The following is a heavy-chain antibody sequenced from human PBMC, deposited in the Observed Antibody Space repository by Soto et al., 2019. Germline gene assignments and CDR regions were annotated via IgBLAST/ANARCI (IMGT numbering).Heavy chain of an antibody. V-gene: IGHV3-30*18. CDR1: GFTFSTYG. D-gene: IGHD6-13*01. CDR3: AKEYGSTWIDH. J-gene: IGHJ4*02. CDR2: MSYDGTKQ. Sequence: AVGSLRLSCAASGFTFSTYGMHWVRQAPGKGLEWVAAMSYDGTKQYYVDSVKGRFTISRDNSRNTLFLQLNSLRDEDTAVYYCAKEYGSTWIDHWGQGTPVTVSS.